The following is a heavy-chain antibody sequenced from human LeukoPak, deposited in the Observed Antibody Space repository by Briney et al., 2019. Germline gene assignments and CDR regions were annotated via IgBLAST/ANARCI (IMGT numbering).Heavy chain of an antibody. CDR1: GFTFSSYA. Sequence: GGSLRLSCEASGFTFSSYAMHWVRQAPGKGLEWVAVISYDGNNKYYADSVKGRFTISRDNSKNTLYLQMNSLGAEDTAVYYCARDSLRSNFDYWGQGTLVTVSS. CDR3: ARDSLRSNFDY. D-gene: IGHD4-17*01. CDR2: ISYDGNNK. J-gene: IGHJ4*02. V-gene: IGHV3-30-3*01.